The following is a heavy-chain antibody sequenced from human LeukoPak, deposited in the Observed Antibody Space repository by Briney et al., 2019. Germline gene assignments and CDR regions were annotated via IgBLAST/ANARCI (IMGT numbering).Heavy chain of an antibody. V-gene: IGHV3-13*01. D-gene: IGHD1-26*01. Sequence: PGGSLRLSCAASGFAFSSYDMHWVRQATGKGLEWVSAIGTAGDTYYPGSVKGRFTISRENAKNSLYLQMNSLRADDTALYYCARVPVPNTGTYFDCWGQGTLVTVSS. CDR2: IGTAGDT. CDR3: ARVPVPNTGTYFDC. CDR1: GFAFSSYD. J-gene: IGHJ4*02.